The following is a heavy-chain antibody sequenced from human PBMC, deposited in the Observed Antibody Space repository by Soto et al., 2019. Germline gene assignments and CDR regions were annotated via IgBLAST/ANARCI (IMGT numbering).Heavy chain of an antibody. CDR3: ARDHQVTTTLSPWGSGHY. D-gene: IGHD4-4*01. V-gene: IGHV1-46*01. Sequence: GASVKVSCKASGYTFTSYYMHWVRQAPGQGLEWMGIINPSEGSTSYAQNFQGRVTMTRDTSTSTVYMELSSLRSEDTAVYYCARDHQVTTTLSPWGSGHYSGQATLLTVSS. CDR2: INPSEGST. CDR1: GYTFTSYY. J-gene: IGHJ4*02.